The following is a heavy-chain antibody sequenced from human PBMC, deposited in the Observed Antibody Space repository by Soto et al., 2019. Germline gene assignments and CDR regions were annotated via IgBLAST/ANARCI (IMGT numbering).Heavy chain of an antibody. D-gene: IGHD3-3*01. J-gene: IGHJ6*02. V-gene: IGHV1-46*01. CDR1: GYTFTSYY. CDR2: IKPSGGST. Sequence: ASVKVSCKASGYTFTSYYMHWVRQAPGQGLEWMGIIKPSGGSTSYAQKFQGRVTMTRDTSTSTVYMELSSLRSEDTAVYYCASTIFGVVIIEDYYYGMDVWGQGTTVTVSS. CDR3: ASTIFGVVIIEDYYYGMDV.